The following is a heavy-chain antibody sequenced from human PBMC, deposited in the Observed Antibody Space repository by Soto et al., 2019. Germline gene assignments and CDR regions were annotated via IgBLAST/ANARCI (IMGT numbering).Heavy chain of an antibody. D-gene: IGHD5-18*01. CDR1: GYTFTSYG. J-gene: IGHJ3*02. V-gene: IGHV1-18*01. Sequence: ASVKVSCKASGYTFTSYGISWVRQAPGQGLEWTGWISAYNGNTNYAQKLQGRVTMTTDTSTSTAYMELRSLRSDDTAVYYCARDSGAAMVTDAFDIWGQGTMVTVSS. CDR2: ISAYNGNT. CDR3: ARDSGAAMVTDAFDI.